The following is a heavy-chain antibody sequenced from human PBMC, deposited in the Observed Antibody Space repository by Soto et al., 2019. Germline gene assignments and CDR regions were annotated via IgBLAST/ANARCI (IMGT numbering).Heavy chain of an antibody. D-gene: IGHD7-27*01. CDR3: ANGGTGEGYFDH. V-gene: IGHV3-23*01. CDR1: GFTFSNYA. J-gene: IGHJ4*02. CDR2: ISGNGGNT. Sequence: EVQLLESGGGLVQPGGSLRLSCVASGFTFSNYAMSWVRKAPGKGLEWVSAISGNGGNTYYADSVKGRFTISRDNSKNTLYLQMNSLRADDTAVYYGANGGTGEGYFDHWGQGTLVTVSS.